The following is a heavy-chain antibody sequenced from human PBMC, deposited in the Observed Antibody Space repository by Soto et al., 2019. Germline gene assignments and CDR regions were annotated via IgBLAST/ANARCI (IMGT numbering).Heavy chain of an antibody. J-gene: IGHJ4*02. CDR2: MNPDCGNT. V-gene: IGHV1-8*01. CDR3: AGGRRPYYDIFTGYYSFGY. CDR1: GYTFTSYD. Sequence: QVQLVQSGAEVKKPGASVKVSCKASGYTFTSYDINWVRQATVQRLEWMGWMNPDCGNTGYAQKFQGRVIMTRNTYISKAHMEQSSLRSEDTAVYYCAGGRRPYYDIFTGYYSFGYWGQGTLVTVSS. D-gene: IGHD3-9*01.